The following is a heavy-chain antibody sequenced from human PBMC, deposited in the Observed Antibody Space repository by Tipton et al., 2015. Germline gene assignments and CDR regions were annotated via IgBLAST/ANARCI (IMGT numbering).Heavy chain of an antibody. D-gene: IGHD3-9*01. Sequence: TLSLTCAVSAYSISSDYYWGWIRQPPGKGLEWIGIISHSGNTYYNPSLKSRVTMSRDPSKNQFSLKLTSVTAADTAVYYCACQDYDSLTRDYQTVDYWGQGTLVTVSS. J-gene: IGHJ4*02. CDR1: AYSISSDYY. V-gene: IGHV4-38-2*01. CDR3: ACQDYDSLTRDYQTVDY. CDR2: ISHSGNT.